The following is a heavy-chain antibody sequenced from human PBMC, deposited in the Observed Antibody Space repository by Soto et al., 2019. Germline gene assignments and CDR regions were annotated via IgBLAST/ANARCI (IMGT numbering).Heavy chain of an antibody. CDR1: GFTRINYW. J-gene: IGHJ4*02. CDR3: VRVPTVGGY. V-gene: IGHV3-7*01. D-gene: IGHD4-17*01. CDR2: IKQDGSQK. Sequence: EVQLVESGGGLVQPGGSLRLSCAASGFTRINYWMYWARQAPGKGLEWVANIKQDGSQKNYVDSVKGRFTISRDNAKNSVYLQMNSLRVEDTAVYHCVRVPTVGGYWGQGTLVTVSS.